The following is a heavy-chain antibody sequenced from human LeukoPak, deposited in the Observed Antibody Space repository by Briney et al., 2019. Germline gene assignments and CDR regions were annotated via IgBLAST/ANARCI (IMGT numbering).Heavy chain of an antibody. CDR2: IRSKANNYAT. CDR1: GFTFSGHW. CDR3: TGDNFDSSVKFDY. V-gene: IGHV3-73*01. J-gene: IGHJ4*02. D-gene: IGHD3-22*01. Sequence: GGSLRLSCAASGFTFSGHWMTWVRQASGKGLEWVGRIRSKANNYATAYAASVKGRFTISRDDSKNTAYLQMNSLKTEDTAVYYCTGDNFDSSVKFDYWGQGTLVTVSS.